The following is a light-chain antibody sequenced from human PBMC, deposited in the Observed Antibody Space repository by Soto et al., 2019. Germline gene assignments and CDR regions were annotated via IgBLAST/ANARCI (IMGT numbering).Light chain of an antibody. CDR1: SSDVGGYNY. V-gene: IGLV2-14*03. CDR2: DVS. CDR3: SSYTSSNTPI. J-gene: IGLJ2*01. Sequence: QSVLTQPASVSGSPGQSITISCTGTSSDVGGYNYVSWYQQHPGKVPRLMIYDVSNRPSGVSNRFSGSKSGNTASLTISGLQAEDEADYYCSSYTSSNTPIFGAGTKVTVL.